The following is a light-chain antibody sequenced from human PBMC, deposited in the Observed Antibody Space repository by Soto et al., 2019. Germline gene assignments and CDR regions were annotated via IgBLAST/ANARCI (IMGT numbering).Light chain of an antibody. CDR3: QQDYSTTWT. V-gene: IGKV4-1*01. CDR2: WAS. CDR1: QSVLYSSNNKNY. J-gene: IGKJ1*01. Sequence: IVMTQSPDSLAVSLGERATINCKSSQSVLYSSNNKNYLAWYQQKPGQPPKLLIYWASTRESGVPDRFSGSGSETDFPLTLRSLQEEDVAVYYCQQDYSTTWTFGQGTKVQIK.